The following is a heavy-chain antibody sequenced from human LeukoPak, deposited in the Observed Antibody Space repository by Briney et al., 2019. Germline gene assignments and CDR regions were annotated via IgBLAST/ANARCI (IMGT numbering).Heavy chain of an antibody. V-gene: IGHV3-48*04. J-gene: IGHJ5*02. D-gene: IGHD3-16*01. CDR1: GFTFSNYG. CDR3: ASQSYARFDP. Sequence: GGSLRLSCGASGFTFSNYGMLWVRQAPGKGLEWVSYISSSGSTIYYADSVKGRFTISRDNAKNSLYLQMNSLRVEDTAVYYCASQSYARFDPWGQGTLVTVSS. CDR2: ISSSGSTI.